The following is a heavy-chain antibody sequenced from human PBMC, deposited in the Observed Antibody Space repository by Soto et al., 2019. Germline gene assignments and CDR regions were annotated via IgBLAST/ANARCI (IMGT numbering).Heavy chain of an antibody. Sequence: QVQLVQSGAEVKKPGSSVKVSCKASEGTFSSYAISWVRQAPGQGLEWMGGIIPIFGTANYAQKFQGRVTITADESTSTAYMELSSLRSEDKAVYYCARGGGTICGVVTHYNGMDVWGQGTTVTVSS. CDR3: ARGGGTICGVVTHYNGMDV. J-gene: IGHJ6*02. V-gene: IGHV1-69*01. D-gene: IGHD3-3*01. CDR2: IIPIFGTA. CDR1: EGTFSSYA.